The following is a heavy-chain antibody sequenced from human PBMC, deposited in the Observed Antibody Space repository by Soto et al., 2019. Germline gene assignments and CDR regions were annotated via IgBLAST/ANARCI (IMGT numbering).Heavy chain of an antibody. V-gene: IGHV3-7*04. D-gene: IGHD4-17*01. CDR2: IKQEGSEK. J-gene: IGHJ4*02. Sequence: EVQLVESGGGLVQPGGSLRLSCAASGFTFSSYWMIGVRQAPGKGLEWVANIKQEGSEKYYVDSVKGRFTISRDNAKNSLYLQMNSLRAEDTAVYYCARDLASTTIPNYWGQGTLVTVSS. CDR3: ARDLASTTIPNY. CDR1: GFTFSSYW.